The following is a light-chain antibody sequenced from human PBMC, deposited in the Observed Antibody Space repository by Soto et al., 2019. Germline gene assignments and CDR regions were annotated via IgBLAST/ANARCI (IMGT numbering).Light chain of an antibody. V-gene: IGKV1-5*03. CDR2: KAS. CDR1: QTISSW. J-gene: IGKJ1*01. Sequence: DIQMTQSPSTLSGSVGDRVTITCRASQTISSWLAWYQQKPGKAPKLLIYKASTLKSGVPSRFSGSGSGTEFTLTISILQPDDFATYYCQNYNSNSEASGQGTKVERK. CDR3: QNYNSNSEA.